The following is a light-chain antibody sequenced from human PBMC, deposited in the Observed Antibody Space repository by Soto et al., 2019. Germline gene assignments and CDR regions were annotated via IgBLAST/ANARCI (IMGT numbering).Light chain of an antibody. V-gene: IGLV2-14*01. CDR3: SSYISSSTLV. J-gene: IGLJ1*01. CDR2: EVS. CDR1: SSDVGAYNS. Sequence: QSALAQPASVSGSPGQSITISCTGTSSDVGAYNSVSWYQQHPGKAPKLMIYEVSNRPSGVSNRFSGSKSGSTASLTISGLQAEDEADYYCSSYISSSTLVFGTGTKVTVL.